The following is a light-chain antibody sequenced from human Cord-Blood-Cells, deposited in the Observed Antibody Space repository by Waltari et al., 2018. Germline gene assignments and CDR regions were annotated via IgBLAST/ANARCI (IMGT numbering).Light chain of an antibody. J-gene: IGKJ2*01. CDR3: QQSYSTPRT. V-gene: IGKV1-39*01. CDR1: PSISSY. Sequence: DIQMTQSPSSLSASVGDRVTITCRASPSISSYLNWYQQKPGKAPKLLIYAASSLQSGVPSRFSGSGSRTDFTLTISSLQPEDFATYYCQQSYSTPRTFGQGTKLEIK. CDR2: AAS.